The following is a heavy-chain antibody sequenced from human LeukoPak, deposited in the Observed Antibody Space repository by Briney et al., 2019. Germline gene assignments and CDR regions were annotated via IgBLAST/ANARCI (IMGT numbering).Heavy chain of an antibody. CDR3: ARDSTFNYYDSSSPEDY. D-gene: IGHD3-22*01. J-gene: IGHJ4*02. V-gene: IGHV3-21*01. Sequence: GGSLRLSCAASGFTFSSYSMNWVRQAPGKGLEWVSSISSSSSYIYYADSVKGRFTISRDNAKNSLYLQMNSLRAEDTAVYYCARDSTFNYYDSSSPEDYWGQGTLVTVSS. CDR2: ISSSSSYI. CDR1: GFTFSSYS.